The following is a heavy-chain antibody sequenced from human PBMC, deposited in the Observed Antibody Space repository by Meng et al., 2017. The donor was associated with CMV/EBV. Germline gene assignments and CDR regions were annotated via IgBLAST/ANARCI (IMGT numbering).Heavy chain of an antibody. D-gene: IGHD4-17*01. V-gene: IGHV4-39*01. CDR3: ARRSTTGITHYYYMDV. Sequence: SEPLSLTRTVSSGSISSSSYYWRWIRPPPGKGLEWIGSIYYSGSTYNNPSLKRRVTISVDTSKNQLSLKLSSVTAADTAVYYCARRSTTGITHYYYMDVWGKGTTVTVSS. J-gene: IGHJ6*03. CDR2: IYYSGST. CDR1: SGSISSSSYY.